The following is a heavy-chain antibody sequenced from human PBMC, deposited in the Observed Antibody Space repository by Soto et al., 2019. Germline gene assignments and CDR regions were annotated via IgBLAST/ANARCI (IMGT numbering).Heavy chain of an antibody. J-gene: IGHJ4*02. V-gene: IGHV4-31*11. CDR1: GDSLSSGSYY. Sequence: QVQLQESGPGLVKPSETLFLTCAVSGDSLSSGSYYWTWVRQHPGEGLEWRGYIYFSGIAYSKPSLKNRLTLSVDKSKYQFSLRLDSATAADTAGYYCARAATRLNRAIDSWGQGTQVTVSS. D-gene: IGHD1-26*01. CDR2: IYFSGIA. CDR3: ARAATRLNRAIDS.